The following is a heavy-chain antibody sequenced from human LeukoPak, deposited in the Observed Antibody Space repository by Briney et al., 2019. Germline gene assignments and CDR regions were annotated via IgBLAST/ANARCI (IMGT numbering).Heavy chain of an antibody. D-gene: IGHD1-26*01. CDR1: GFTFSSYG. CDR3: AKGRGWEASYYYYYMDV. CDR2: IRYDGSNK. V-gene: IGHV3-30*02. Sequence: GGSLRLSCAASGFTFSSYGIHWVRQAPGKGLEWVAFIRYDGSNKYYTDSVKGRFTISRDNSKNTLYLQMNSLRAEDTAVYYCAKGRGWEASYYYYYMDVWGKGTTVAISS. J-gene: IGHJ6*03.